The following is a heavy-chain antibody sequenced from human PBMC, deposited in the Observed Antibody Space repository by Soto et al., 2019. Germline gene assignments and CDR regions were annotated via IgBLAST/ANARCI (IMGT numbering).Heavy chain of an antibody. J-gene: IGHJ4*02. CDR2: ISSSSSYI. V-gene: IGHV3-21*01. D-gene: IGHD6-13*01. CDR3: ARDWDRAAAGTWD. CDR1: GFTFSSYS. Sequence: EVQLVESGGGLVKPGGSLRLSCAASGFTFSSYSTNWVRQAPGKGLEWVSSISSSSSYIYYADSVKGRFTISRDNAKNSLYLQMNSLRAEDTAVYYCARDWDRAAAGTWDWGQGTLVTVSS.